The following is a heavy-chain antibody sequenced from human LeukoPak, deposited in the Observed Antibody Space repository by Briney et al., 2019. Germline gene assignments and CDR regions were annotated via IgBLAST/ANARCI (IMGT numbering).Heavy chain of an antibody. CDR3: ARDRHKYNYDSGGYPPY. V-gene: IGHV3-53*01. J-gene: IGHJ4*02. Sequence: GGSLRLSCTVSGFTVSSNSMSWVRQAPGKGLEWVSLIYSDNTHYSDSVKGRFTISRDNAKNSLYLQMNTLRAEDTPVYYCARDRHKYNYDSGGYPPYWGQGTLVTVSS. CDR1: GFTVSSNS. CDR2: IYSDNT. D-gene: IGHD3-22*01.